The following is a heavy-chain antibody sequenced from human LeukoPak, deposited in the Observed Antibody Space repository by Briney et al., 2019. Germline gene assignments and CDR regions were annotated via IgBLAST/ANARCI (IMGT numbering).Heavy chain of an antibody. D-gene: IGHD6-19*01. Sequence: SETLSLTCAVYGGSFSGYYWSWIRQPPGKGLEWIGEINHSGATNYNPSLKSRVTISVDTSKNQFSLKLSSVTAADTAVYYCARTPLYSSTSNWFDLWGQGTLVTVS. CDR3: ARTPLYSSTSNWFDL. J-gene: IGHJ5*02. CDR1: GGSFSGYY. V-gene: IGHV4-34*01. CDR2: INHSGAT.